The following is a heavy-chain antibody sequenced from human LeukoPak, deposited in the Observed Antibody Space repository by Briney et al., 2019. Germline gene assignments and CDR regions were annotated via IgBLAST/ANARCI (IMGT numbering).Heavy chain of an antibody. CDR1: GGSISSSGYY. D-gene: IGHD6-19*01. V-gene: IGHV4-39*01. CDR3: ARHWIGRWYSSATMGMDV. J-gene: IGHJ6*02. CDR2: IYYSGST. Sequence: SETLSLTCTVSGGSISSSGYYWGWIRQPPGKGLEWIGSIYYSGSTYYNPSLKSRVTISVDTSKNQFSLKLSSVTAADTAVYYCARHWIGRWYSSATMGMDVWGQGTTVTVSS.